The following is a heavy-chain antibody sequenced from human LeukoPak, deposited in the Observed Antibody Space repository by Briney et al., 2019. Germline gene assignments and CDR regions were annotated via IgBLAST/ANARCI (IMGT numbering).Heavy chain of an antibody. J-gene: IGHJ3*02. CDR2: ISSSSSYI. CDR1: GFTFSSYS. Sequence: GGSLRLSCAASGFTFSSYSMNWVRQAPGKGLEWVSSISSSSSYIYYADSVKGRFTISRDNAKNSLYLQMNSLRAEDTAVYYCARVMYGDYGRDYGAFDIWGQGTMVTVSS. V-gene: IGHV3-21*01. CDR3: ARVMYGDYGRDYGAFDI. D-gene: IGHD4-17*01.